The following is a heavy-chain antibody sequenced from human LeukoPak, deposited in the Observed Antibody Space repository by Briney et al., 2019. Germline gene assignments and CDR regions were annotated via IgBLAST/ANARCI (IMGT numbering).Heavy chain of an antibody. D-gene: IGHD2-21*02. CDR2: IFPDDSET. V-gene: IGHV5-51*01. CDR1: GYSLSTYW. CDR3: AKSWNCGGDCYWGPFDH. J-gene: IGHJ4*02. Sequence: GESLKISCKASGYSLSTYWIGWVRQMPGKGLEWMGIIFPDDSETSYSPSFQGRVTISVDKSISTAYLQWSTLQASDTAIYYCAKSWNCGGDCYWGPFDHWGQGTLVAVSS.